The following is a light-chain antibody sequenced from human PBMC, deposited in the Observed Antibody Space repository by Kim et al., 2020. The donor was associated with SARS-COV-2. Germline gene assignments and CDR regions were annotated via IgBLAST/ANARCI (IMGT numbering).Light chain of an antibody. V-gene: IGLV3-19*01. CDR1: SLRNYY. CDR2: GEN. J-gene: IGLJ1*01. Sequence: SELTQDPAVSVALGQTITITCQGESLRNYYASWYQQRPGQAPVIDFYGENKLPSGIPDRFSGFTSGDTASFIITGGQAEDEADDYCNTRDSSGNRYAFG. CDR3: NTRDSSGNRYA.